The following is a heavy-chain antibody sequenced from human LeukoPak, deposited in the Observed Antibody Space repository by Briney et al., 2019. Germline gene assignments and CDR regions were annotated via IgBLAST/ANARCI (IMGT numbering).Heavy chain of an antibody. CDR1: GYTHTELS. J-gene: IGHJ4*02. V-gene: IGHV1-24*01. CDR3: ATGARRFLEWLSPAPFDY. CDR2: FDPEDGET. Sequence: ASVKVSCKVSGYTHTELSMHWVRQAPGKGLEWMGGFDPEDGETIYAQKFQGRVTMTEDTSTDTAYMELSSLRSEDTAVYYCATGARRFLEWLSPAPFDYWGQGTLVTVSS. D-gene: IGHD3-3*01.